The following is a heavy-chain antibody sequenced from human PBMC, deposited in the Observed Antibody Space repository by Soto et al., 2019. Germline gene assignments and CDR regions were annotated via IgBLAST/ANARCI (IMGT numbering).Heavy chain of an antibody. CDR3: AKDLGYSSGYL. J-gene: IGHJ4*02. D-gene: IGHD3-22*01. CDR1: GFTFSSYG. Sequence: GGSLRLSCAASGFTFSSYGMRWVRQAPGKGLEWVAVISYDGSNKYYADSVKGRFTISRDNSKNTLYLQMNSLRAEDTAVYYCAKDLGYSSGYLWGQGTLVTVSS. V-gene: IGHV3-30*18. CDR2: ISYDGSNK.